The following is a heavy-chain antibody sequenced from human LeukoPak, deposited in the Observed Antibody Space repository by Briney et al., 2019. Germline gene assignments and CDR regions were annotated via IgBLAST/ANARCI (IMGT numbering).Heavy chain of an antibody. CDR3: TREGYSSRELHF. CDR1: GHTFTTYV. D-gene: IGHD6-13*01. CDR2: ISAYNGNT. Sequence: ASVKVSCKASGHTFTTYVIAWVRQAPGQGLEWMGWISAYNGNTNYAQKFQGRVSMTTDTSTTTAYMELRSLRSDDTAVYYCTREGYSSRELHFWGQGTLVTVSS. V-gene: IGHV1-18*01. J-gene: IGHJ4*02.